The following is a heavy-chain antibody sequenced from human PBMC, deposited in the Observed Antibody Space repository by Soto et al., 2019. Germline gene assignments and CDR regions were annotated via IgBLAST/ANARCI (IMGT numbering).Heavy chain of an antibody. V-gene: IGHV4-59*01. CDR1: GCSISSYY. Sequence: XETLSLTCTVSGCSISSYYWSWIRQPPGKGLEWIGYIYYSGSTNYNPSLKSRVTISVDTSKNQFSLKLSSVTAADTAVYYCAREAKIAAAGTANWFDHWGQGTLVTVSS. J-gene: IGHJ5*02. CDR3: AREAKIAAAGTANWFDH. CDR2: IYYSGST. D-gene: IGHD6-13*01.